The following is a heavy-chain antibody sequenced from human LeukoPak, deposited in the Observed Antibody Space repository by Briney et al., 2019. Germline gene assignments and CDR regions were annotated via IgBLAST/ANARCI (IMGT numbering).Heavy chain of an antibody. CDR3: ASASNKKYYFES. D-gene: IGHD4-11*01. CDR1: GFTFSSYG. CDR2: ISYDGSNK. Sequence: GGSLRLSCAASGFTFSSYGMHWVRQAPGKGLEWVAVISYDGSNKYYADSVKGRFTISRDNSKNTLYLQMNSLRGEDTAVYYCASASNKKYYFESWGQGTLVTVSS. V-gene: IGHV3-30*03. J-gene: IGHJ4*02.